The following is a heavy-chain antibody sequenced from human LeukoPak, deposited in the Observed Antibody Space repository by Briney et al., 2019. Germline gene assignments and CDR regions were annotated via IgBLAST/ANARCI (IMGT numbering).Heavy chain of an antibody. J-gene: IGHJ4*02. D-gene: IGHD1-26*01. Sequence: GGSLRLSCAASGFPFDDYGMTWVRQAPGKGLEWVSAISGSGGSTYYADSVKGRFTISRDDSKNTLYLQMNSLKTEDTAVYYCTTGGSGSPDYWGQGTLVTVSS. CDR2: ISGSGGST. CDR3: TTGGSGSPDY. V-gene: IGHV3-23*01. CDR1: GFPFDDYG.